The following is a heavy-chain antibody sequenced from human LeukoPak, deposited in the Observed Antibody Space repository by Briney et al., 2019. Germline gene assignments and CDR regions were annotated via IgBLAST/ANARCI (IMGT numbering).Heavy chain of an antibody. J-gene: IGHJ6*03. CDR3: SSRVVTLASYYFYMDV. CDR2: IHYSGST. CDR1: GRSLSTYY. V-gene: IGHV4-59*01. Sequence: PSETLSLTCTVSGRSLSTYYWSWIRQPPGKVLEWIGYIHYSGSTNYNPCLKSRVTMSVDTSKNQFSLKLSSVTAADTTVYYCSSRVVTLASYYFYMDVWGKATTVSVS. D-gene: IGHD3-22*01.